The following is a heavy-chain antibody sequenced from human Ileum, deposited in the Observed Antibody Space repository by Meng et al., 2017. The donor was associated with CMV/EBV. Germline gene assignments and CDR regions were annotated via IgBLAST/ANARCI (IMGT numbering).Heavy chain of an antibody. V-gene: IGHV3-23*01. CDR2: ISGSGGST. Sequence: GGSLRLSCAASGFTFSSYAMSWVRQAPGKGLEWVSAISGSGGSTYYADPVKGRFTISRDNSKNTLYLQMNSLRAEDTAVYYCAKGGVYSSTWGDYWGQGTLVTVSS. CDR1: GFTFSSYA. D-gene: IGHD6-13*01. J-gene: IGHJ4*02. CDR3: AKGGVYSSTWGDY.